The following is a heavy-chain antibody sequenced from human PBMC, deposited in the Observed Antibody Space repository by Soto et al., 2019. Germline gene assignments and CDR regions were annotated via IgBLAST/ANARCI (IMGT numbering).Heavy chain of an antibody. CDR3: ATMATFGSLNWFDL. CDR1: GYTFTNND. CDR2: MNPGSGDT. V-gene: IGHV1-8*01. Sequence: ASVKVSCKASGYTFTNNDVSWVRQATGQGLEWMGWMNPGSGDTGYAQKFQGRVTMTRDISIATAYMELSSLRSDDTAIYYCATMATFGSLNWFDLWGQGTMVTVYS. J-gene: IGHJ5*02. D-gene: IGHD3-10*01.